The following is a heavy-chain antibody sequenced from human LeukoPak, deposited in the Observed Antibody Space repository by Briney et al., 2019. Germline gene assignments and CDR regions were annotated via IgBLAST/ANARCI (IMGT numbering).Heavy chain of an antibody. J-gene: IGHJ6*02. CDR3: ARDTVATFGYYYGMTS. Sequence: SETLSLTCTVSGGSISSGDYYWSWIRQPPGKGLEWIGYIYYSGSTYYNPSLKSRVTISVDTSKNQFSLKLSSVTAADTAVYYCARDTVATFGYYYGMTSGAKGPRSPSP. CDR2: IYYSGST. D-gene: IGHD4-17*01. CDR1: GGSISSGDYY. V-gene: IGHV4-30-4*01.